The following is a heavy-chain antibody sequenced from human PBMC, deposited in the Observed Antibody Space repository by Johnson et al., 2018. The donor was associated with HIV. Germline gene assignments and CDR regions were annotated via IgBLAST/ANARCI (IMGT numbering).Heavy chain of an antibody. Sequence: VQLVESGGGLVQPGGSLRLSCAASGFTFSSYWMSWVRQAPGKGLEWVANIKQDGSEKYYVDSVKGRFTVSRDNAKNSLYLQMNSLRVEDTAFYYGARGKGAAVGLDAFDIWGQGTMVTVSS. D-gene: IGHD6-13*01. CDR1: GFTFSSYW. J-gene: IGHJ3*02. CDR2: IKQDGSEK. V-gene: IGHV3-7*05. CDR3: ARGKGAAVGLDAFDI.